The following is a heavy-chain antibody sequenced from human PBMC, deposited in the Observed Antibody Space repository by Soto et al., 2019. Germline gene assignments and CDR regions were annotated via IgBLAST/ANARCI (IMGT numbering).Heavy chain of an antibody. CDR2: IYYSGST. CDR1: GDSMSSYY. CDR3: ARDKITGLFDY. Sequence: SETLSLTCTVSGDSMSSYYWSWIRQPPGKGLEWIGYIYYSGSTDYNPSLRSRVTISVDTSKNQFSLRLSSVTAADTAVYYCARDKITGLFDYWGQGTLVTVSS. J-gene: IGHJ4*02. D-gene: IGHD2-8*02. V-gene: IGHV4-59*12.